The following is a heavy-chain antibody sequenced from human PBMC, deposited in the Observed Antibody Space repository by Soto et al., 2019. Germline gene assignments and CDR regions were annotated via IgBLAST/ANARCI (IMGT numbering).Heavy chain of an antibody. CDR2: FNPNSGDT. Sequence: ASVKVSCKASGYIFTAYSMHWVRQAPGQGLEWVGWFNPNSGDTIYAQKFQGRDTLTGDTSISTAYMELYSLTSDDTAVYYCAREASAVISLDYWGQGTLVTVSS. CDR3: AREASAVISLDY. D-gene: IGHD6-19*01. J-gene: IGHJ4*02. CDR1: GYIFTAYS. V-gene: IGHV1-2*02.